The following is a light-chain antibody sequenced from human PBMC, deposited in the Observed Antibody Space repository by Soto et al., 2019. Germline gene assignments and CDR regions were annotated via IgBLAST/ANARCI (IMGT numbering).Light chain of an antibody. CDR1: SSNIGAGYD. CDR2: GNS. V-gene: IGLV1-40*01. CDR3: FSYADRPSV. J-gene: IGLJ3*02. Sequence: QSVLTQSPSVSGAPGQRVTISCTGSSSNIGAGYDVHWYQQLPGTAPKLLIFGNSNRPSGVPDRFSGSKSGTSASLAITGLQAEDEADYYCFSYADRPSVFDGGTKVTVL.